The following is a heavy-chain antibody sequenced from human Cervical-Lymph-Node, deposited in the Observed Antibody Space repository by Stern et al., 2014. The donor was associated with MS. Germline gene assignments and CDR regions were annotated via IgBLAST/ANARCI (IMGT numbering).Heavy chain of an antibody. CDR1: GGSTASYF. Sequence: QLQLQESGPGLVKPSETLSLTCTVSGGSTASYFWSWIRQSPGKRLEGIGSVYYSGSTKYNPSLKSRVIMSVDTSRTQFSLRLQSVTAADTAVYYCARDDAKNPRVWTHWGQGTLVTVSS. CDR3: ARDDAKNPRVWTH. J-gene: IGHJ4*02. D-gene: IGHD2-8*01. V-gene: IGHV4-59*01. CDR2: VYYSGST.